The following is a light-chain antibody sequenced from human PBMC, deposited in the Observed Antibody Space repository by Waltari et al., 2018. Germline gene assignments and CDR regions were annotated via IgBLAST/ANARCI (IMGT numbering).Light chain of an antibody. V-gene: IGKV1-5*03. CDR3: QQYSSFPIT. Sequence: DIQMTQSPSTLSASMGESVTITCRASQNIDTWLAWYQQKTGKAPKLLIFKASNLESGVPSKFSGSVSGTEFTLTISTLEPDDFATYYCQQYSSFPITFGHGTRLEIK. CDR2: KAS. J-gene: IGKJ5*01. CDR1: QNIDTW.